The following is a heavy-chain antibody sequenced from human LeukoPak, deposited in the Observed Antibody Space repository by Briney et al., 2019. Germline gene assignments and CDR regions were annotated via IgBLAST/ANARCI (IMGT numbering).Heavy chain of an antibody. CDR2: ISGSGGST. D-gene: IGHD6-19*01. V-gene: IGHV3-23*01. J-gene: IGHJ4*02. CDR3: AKDRPMGQWLVLATWDY. CDR1: GFTFGSYA. Sequence: GGSLRLSCAASGFTFGSYAMSWVRQAPGKGLEWVSAISGSGGSTYYADSVKGRFTISRDNSKNTLYLQMNSLRAEDTAVYYCAKDRPMGQWLVLATWDYWGQGTLVTVSS.